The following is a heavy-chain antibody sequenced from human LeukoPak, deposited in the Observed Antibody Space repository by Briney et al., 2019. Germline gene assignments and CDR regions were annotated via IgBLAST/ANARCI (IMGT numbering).Heavy chain of an antibody. Sequence: GGSLRLSCVASGFSFSAYIMHWVRQDPGKGLESVSAIRSDGSSTFYPNSVKGRFTISRDNSKSTLYLQMGSLRAEDTAVYYCTRRYGGHSGWAGYHDSWGQGTLVTVSS. J-gene: IGHJ4*02. CDR3: TRRYGGHSGWAGYHDS. CDR2: IRSDGSST. D-gene: IGHD6-19*01. CDR1: GFSFSAYI. V-gene: IGHV3-64*01.